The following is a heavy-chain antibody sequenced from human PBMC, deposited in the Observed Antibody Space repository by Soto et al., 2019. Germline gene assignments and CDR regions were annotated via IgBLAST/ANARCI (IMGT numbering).Heavy chain of an antibody. Sequence: QLQLQQWGAGLLKPSETLSLTCAVYGGSFTPDYWSWIRQSPGKGLEWIGEIDYSGSSNYNPSLKIRVTISVDKSKNQFSLKLTSMTAADTAVSYCARVRARFSRSAFDVWGQGTMVAVSS. CDR1: GGSFTPDY. CDR3: ARVRARFSRSAFDV. J-gene: IGHJ3*01. CDR2: IDYSGSS. D-gene: IGHD3-10*01. V-gene: IGHV4-34*01.